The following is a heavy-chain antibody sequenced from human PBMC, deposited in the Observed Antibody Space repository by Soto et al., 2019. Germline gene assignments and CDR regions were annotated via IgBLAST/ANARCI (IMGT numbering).Heavy chain of an antibody. Sequence: PGGSLRLSCAASGFTFSNAWMNWVRQAPGKGLEWVGRIKSKTDGGTIHYAAPVKGRFTISRDDSRNTLYLQMNSLKTEDTAVYYCTTGEAYDSSDYYPDAFDIWGQGTMVTVSS. V-gene: IGHV3-15*07. CDR3: TTGEAYDSSDYYPDAFDI. CDR2: IKSKTDGGTI. CDR1: GFTFSNAW. J-gene: IGHJ3*02. D-gene: IGHD3-22*01.